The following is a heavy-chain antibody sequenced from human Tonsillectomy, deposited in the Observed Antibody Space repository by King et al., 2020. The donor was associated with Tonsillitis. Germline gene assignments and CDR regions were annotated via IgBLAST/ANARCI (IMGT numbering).Heavy chain of an antibody. J-gene: IGHJ6*02. CDR1: GGSISSGGYY. CDR2: IYYSGST. CDR3: ARDHRTYYYYGMDV. V-gene: IGHV4-31*03. Sequence: QLQESGPGLVKPSQTLSLTCTVSGGSISSGGYYWSWIRQHPGKGLEWIGYIYYSGSTYYNPSLTSRVTISVDTSKNQFSLKLSSVTAADTAVYYCARDHRTYYYYGMDVWGQGTTVTVSS.